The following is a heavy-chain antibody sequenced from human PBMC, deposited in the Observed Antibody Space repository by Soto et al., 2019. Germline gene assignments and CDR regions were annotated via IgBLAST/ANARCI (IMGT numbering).Heavy chain of an antibody. D-gene: IGHD6-6*01. V-gene: IGHV4-34*01. CDR2: INHSGST. Sequence: SETLSLTCAVYGGSFSGYYWSWIRQPPGKGLEWIGEINHSGSTNYNPSLKSRVTISVDTSKNQFSLKLSSVTAADTAVYYCARLVPYYYYYMDVWGKGTTVTVSS. J-gene: IGHJ6*03. CDR3: ARLVPYYYYYMDV. CDR1: GGSFSGYY.